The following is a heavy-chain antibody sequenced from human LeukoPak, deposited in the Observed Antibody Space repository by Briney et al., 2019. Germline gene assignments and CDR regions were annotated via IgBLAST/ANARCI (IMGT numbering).Heavy chain of an antibody. CDR3: ARGAVDSGSYWEGVYHFDY. CDR2: IYYSGST. Sequence: PSETLSLTCTVSGGSISTNYWSWIRQPPGKGLEWIGYIYYSGSTNYNPSLKSRVTISVDTSKNQFSLKLSSVTAADTAVYYCARGAVDSGSYWEGVYHFDYWGQGTLVTVSS. D-gene: IGHD1-26*01. V-gene: IGHV4-59*01. J-gene: IGHJ4*02. CDR1: GGSISTNY.